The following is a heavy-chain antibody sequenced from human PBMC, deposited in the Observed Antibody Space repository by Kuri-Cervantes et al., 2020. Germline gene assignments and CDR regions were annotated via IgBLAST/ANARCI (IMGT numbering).Heavy chain of an antibody. Sequence: GGSLRLSCAASGFTFNNAWMSWVRQAPGKGLEWVGRIKSKTDGGTTDYAAPVKGRFSISRDDSKNTLYLQMNSLRAEDTAVYYCVKWAGYGDNWGQGTLVTVSS. V-gene: IGHV3-15*01. CDR1: GFTFNNAW. CDR3: VKWAGYGDN. J-gene: IGHJ4*02. D-gene: IGHD1-26*01. CDR2: IKSKTDGGTT.